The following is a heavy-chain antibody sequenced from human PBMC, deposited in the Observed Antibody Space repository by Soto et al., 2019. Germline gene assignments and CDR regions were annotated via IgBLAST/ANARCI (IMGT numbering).Heavy chain of an antibody. CDR1: GYSFTSYW. J-gene: IGHJ6*02. CDR2: IYPGDSDT. D-gene: IGHD2-2*01. V-gene: IGHV5-51*01. Sequence: GEALKTSWKGSGYSFTSYWIGWVRQMPGKGVELMVIIYPGDSDTRYSRSFQGQVTISAEKSIRTAYLQWSSLKASDTAMYYCARNGGAIVVVPAAYTYYYGMDXWGQGTTVTVS. CDR3: ARNGGAIVVVPAAYTYYYGMDX.